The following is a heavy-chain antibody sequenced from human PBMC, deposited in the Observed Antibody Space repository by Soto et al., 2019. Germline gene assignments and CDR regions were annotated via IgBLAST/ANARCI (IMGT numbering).Heavy chain of an antibody. D-gene: IGHD1-26*01. CDR3: LKRSLLVPPT. CDR1: GRTFSINADF. V-gene: IGHV4-39*01. Sequence: SETLSLTCTVSGRTFSINADFWYLAWIRQPPGKGLEWIGSIDNGGNTYYNPPLKSRVIISADTSKNQSSLRLNSVTAADPAVYYCLKRSLLVPPTWGPGILVTVSS. CDR2: IDNGGNT. J-gene: IGHJ4*02.